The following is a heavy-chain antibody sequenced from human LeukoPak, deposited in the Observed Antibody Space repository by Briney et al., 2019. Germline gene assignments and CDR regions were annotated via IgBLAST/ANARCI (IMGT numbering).Heavy chain of an antibody. CDR2: ISSSGSTI. CDR1: GFTFSRYS. CDR3: ARAPVIDYYGSGTYFDY. J-gene: IGHJ4*02. D-gene: IGHD3-10*01. Sequence: GGSLRLSCAASGFTFSRYSFNWVRQAPGKGLEWVSYISSSGSTIHYADSVKGRFTISRDNAKNSLYLQMNSPRDEDTAVYYCARAPVIDYYGSGTYFDYWGQGTLVTVSS. V-gene: IGHV3-48*02.